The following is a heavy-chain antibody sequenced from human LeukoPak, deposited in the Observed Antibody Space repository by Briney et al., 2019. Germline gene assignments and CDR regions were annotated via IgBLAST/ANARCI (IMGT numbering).Heavy chain of an antibody. D-gene: IGHD3-22*01. Sequence: GGSLRLSCAASGGTFSRYGRNWVRQTPGKGLEWIAPISGSGYTTYYADSVKGSLTISRDNSKNTLYLEMNHLRAADPAVHYCAKASSGYDPQVEYWGQGTLVTVSS. CDR2: ISGSGYTT. V-gene: IGHV3-23*01. J-gene: IGHJ4*02. CDR3: AKASSGYDPQVEY. CDR1: GGTFSRYG.